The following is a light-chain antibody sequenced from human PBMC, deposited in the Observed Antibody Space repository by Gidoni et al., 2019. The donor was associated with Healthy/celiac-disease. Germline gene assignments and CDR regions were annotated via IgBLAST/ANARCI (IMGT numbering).Light chain of an antibody. CDR2: DVS. Sequence: PGQSITIPCTGTSSYVGGYNYVSWYQQHPGKAPKLMIYDVSNRPSGVSNRFSGSKSGNTASLTISGLQAEDEADYYCSSYTSSSTLVFGTGTKVTVL. CDR3: SSYTSSSTLV. J-gene: IGLJ1*01. CDR1: SSYVGGYNY. V-gene: IGLV2-14*04.